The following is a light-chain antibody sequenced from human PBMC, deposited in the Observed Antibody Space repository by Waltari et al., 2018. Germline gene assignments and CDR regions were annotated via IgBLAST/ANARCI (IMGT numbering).Light chain of an antibody. Sequence: QSVLTQPPSASGTPGQKVTIPCNGSSPNIGSNYVYCYQQFPGTAPKLLIYKNNQRPSGVPDRSSDSKSGTSASLAINGLRSEDEADYYCAAWDDSLSGLVLGGGTKVTVL. J-gene: IGLJ3*02. V-gene: IGLV1-47*01. CDR2: KNN. CDR1: SPNIGSNY. CDR3: AAWDDSLSGLV.